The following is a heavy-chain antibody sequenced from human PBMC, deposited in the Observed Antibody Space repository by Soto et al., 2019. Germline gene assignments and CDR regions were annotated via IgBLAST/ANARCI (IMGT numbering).Heavy chain of an antibody. CDR2: IYYSGST. J-gene: IGHJ6*02. CDR3: ARAGFTQFGVYYYYGMDV. CDR1: GGPISSYY. D-gene: IGHD3-10*02. V-gene: IGHV4-59*01. Sequence: PSETLSLTCTVSGGPISSYYWSWIRQPPGKGLEWIGYIYYSGSTNYNPSLKSRVTISVDTYKNQFSLKLSSVTAADTAVYYCARAGFTQFGVYYYYGMDVWGQGTTVTVSS.